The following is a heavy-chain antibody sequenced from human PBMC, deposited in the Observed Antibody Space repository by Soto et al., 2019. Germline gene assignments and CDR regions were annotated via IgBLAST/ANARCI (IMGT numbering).Heavy chain of an antibody. D-gene: IGHD4-17*01. V-gene: IGHV2-5*01. J-gene: IGHJ5*02. CDR2: IYWNEDK. CDR3: AHRGYGDYPRDNWFDP. Sequence: QITLKESGPTLVKPTQTLTLTCTFSGFSLNNGGAGVGWIRQPPGKALEWLALIYWNEDKRYNPSLKSRLTITKATSKNQVVLTMTNMDPVDTATYYCAHRGYGDYPRDNWFDPWGQGTLVTVSS. CDR1: GFSLNNGGAG.